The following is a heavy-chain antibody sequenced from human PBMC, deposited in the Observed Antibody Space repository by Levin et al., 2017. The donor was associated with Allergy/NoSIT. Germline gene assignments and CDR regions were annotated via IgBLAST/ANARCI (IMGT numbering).Heavy chain of an antibody. J-gene: IGHJ5*02. D-gene: IGHD3-22*01. CDR2: IYAGGST. V-gene: IGHV3-53*01. CDR3: ARDCCSGGYYFS. CDR1: GFNVSNNY. Sequence: GESLKISCAASGFNVSNNYMSCVRQAPGKGLEWVSVIYAGGSTYYADSVKGRFTVSRDNSKNMLYLQMNSLRAEDTAIYYCARDCCSGGYYFSWGQGTLLTVSS.